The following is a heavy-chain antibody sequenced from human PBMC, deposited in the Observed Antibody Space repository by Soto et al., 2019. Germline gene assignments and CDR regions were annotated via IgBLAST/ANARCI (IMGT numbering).Heavy chain of an antibody. Sequence: GGSLRLSCAASGFTFISYAMHWVRQAPGKGLEWVAVISYDGSNKYYADSVKGRFTISRDNSKNTLYLQMNSLRAEDTAVYYCARDQHPAYYDFWSGYYMGAFDIWGQGTMVPVSS. D-gene: IGHD3-3*01. V-gene: IGHV3-30-3*01. CDR1: GFTFISYA. CDR2: ISYDGSNK. J-gene: IGHJ3*02. CDR3: ARDQHPAYYDFWSGYYMGAFDI.